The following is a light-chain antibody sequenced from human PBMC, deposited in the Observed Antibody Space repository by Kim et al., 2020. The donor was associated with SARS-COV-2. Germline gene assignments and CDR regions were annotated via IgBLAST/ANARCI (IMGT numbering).Light chain of an antibody. CDR3: QQYNKWPYT. J-gene: IGKJ2*01. V-gene: IGKV3-15*01. CDR2: GTS. Sequence: SVSPGERATLSCRASQRVSSNLAWYQQKPGQAPRLLIYGTSTRATGIPSRFSGSGSGTEFTLTISGLQSEDFAVYSCQQYNKWPYTFGQGTKLEI. CDR1: QRVSSN.